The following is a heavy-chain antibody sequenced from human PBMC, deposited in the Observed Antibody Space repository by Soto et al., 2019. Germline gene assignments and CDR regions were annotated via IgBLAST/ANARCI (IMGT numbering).Heavy chain of an antibody. V-gene: IGHV3-30*18. J-gene: IGHJ2*01. CDR3: AKDYGDYVVWYFDL. Sequence: GGSLRLSCAASGFTFSSYGMHWVRQAPGKGLEWVAVISYDGSNKYYADSVKGRFTISRDNSKNTLYLQMNSLRAEDTAVYYCAKDYGDYVVWYFDLWGRGTLVTVSS. CDR2: ISYDGSNK. CDR1: GFTFSSYG. D-gene: IGHD4-17*01.